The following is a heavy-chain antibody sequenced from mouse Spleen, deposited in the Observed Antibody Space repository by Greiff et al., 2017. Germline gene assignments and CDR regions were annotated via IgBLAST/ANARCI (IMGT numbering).Heavy chain of an antibody. D-gene: IGHD4-1*02. V-gene: IGHV7-3*02. CDR1: GFTFTDYY. J-gene: IGHJ2*01. CDR2: IRNKANGYTT. CDR3: ASANWDSFDY. Sequence: EVKVVESGGGLVQPGGSLRLSRATSGFTFTDYYMSWVRQPPGKAREWLGFIRNKANGYTTEYSASVKGRFTISRDNSQSILYLQMNTLRAEDSATYYCASANWDSFDYWGQGTTLTVSS.